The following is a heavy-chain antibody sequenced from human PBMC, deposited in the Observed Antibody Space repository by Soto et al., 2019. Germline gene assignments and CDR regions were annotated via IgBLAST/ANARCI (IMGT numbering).Heavy chain of an antibody. D-gene: IGHD2-2*02. V-gene: IGHV4-59*01. CDR1: DGSSSSYY. CDR2: IYYSGST. Sequence: TLSLTCSVADGSSSSYYWSWIRQPPGKGLEWIGYIYYSGSTNYNPSLKSRVTISVDTSKNQFSLKLSSVTAADTAVYYCAGIGYCSSTSCYTFDSWGQGTLVPVSS. J-gene: IGHJ4*02. CDR3: AGIGYCSSTSCYTFDS.